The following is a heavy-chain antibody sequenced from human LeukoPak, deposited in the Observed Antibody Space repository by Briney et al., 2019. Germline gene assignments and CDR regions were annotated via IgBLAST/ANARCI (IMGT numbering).Heavy chain of an antibody. CDR3: ARRQQTNYYYYMDV. J-gene: IGHJ6*03. CDR2: IYYTGNT. Sequence: SETLSLTCTVSGGSISSSYWSWIRQPPGKGLEWIGYIYYTGNTNYNPSLNSRITMSVDASKNQFSLKLSSVTAADTAVYYCARRQQTNYYYYMDVWGKGTTVTVSS. D-gene: IGHD1-1*01. V-gene: IGHV4-59*08. CDR1: GGSISSSY.